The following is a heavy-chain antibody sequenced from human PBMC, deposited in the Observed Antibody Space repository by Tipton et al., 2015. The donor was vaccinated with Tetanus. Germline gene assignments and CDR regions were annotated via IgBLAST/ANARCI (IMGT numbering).Heavy chain of an antibody. Sequence: GSLRLSCAASGFTFSSYSMNWVRQAPGKGLEWVSSISSSSSYIYYADSVKGRFTITRDNAKNSLYLQMNSMRAEDTAVYYCARGREMATTGGWFAPWGQGSLVTVSS. V-gene: IGHV3-21*01. D-gene: IGHD5-24*01. CDR3: ARGREMATTGGWFAP. J-gene: IGHJ5*02. CDR2: ISSSSSYI. CDR1: GFTFSSYS.